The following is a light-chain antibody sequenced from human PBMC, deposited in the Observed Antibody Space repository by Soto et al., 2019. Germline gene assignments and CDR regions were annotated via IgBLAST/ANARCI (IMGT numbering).Light chain of an antibody. J-gene: IGKJ1*01. CDR2: KAS. CDR3: QQYSSYPLT. V-gene: IGKV1-5*03. CDR1: QSISSW. Sequence: DIQMTQSPSTLSASVGDRVTITCRASQSISSWLAWYQQKPGKAPKLLIYKASSLESGVPSRFSGSGSATEFTLTISSLQPDDFATYYCQQYSSYPLTFGQGTKVEIK.